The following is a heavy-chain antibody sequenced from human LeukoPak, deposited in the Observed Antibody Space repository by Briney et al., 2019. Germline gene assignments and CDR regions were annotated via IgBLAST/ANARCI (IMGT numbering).Heavy chain of an antibody. CDR1: GFIFHDYG. J-gene: IGHJ5*02. D-gene: IGHD3-22*01. CDR2: INWNGGSR. CDR3: AREGTYYDSSGYYVS. Sequence: GGSLRLSCAASGFIFHDYGMTWVRQAPGKGLEWVSGINWNGGSRGYADSVKGRFTISRDNAKNSLYLQMNSLRAEDTAVYYCAREGTYYDSSGYYVSWGQGTLVTVSS. V-gene: IGHV3-20*04.